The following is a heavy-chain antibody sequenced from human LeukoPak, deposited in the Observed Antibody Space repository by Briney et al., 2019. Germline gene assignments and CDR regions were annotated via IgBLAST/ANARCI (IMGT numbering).Heavy chain of an antibody. J-gene: IGHJ4*02. CDR3: AKDGGNNVVVVAALHY. Sequence: PGGSLRLSCAASGFSFSSYAMSWVRQAPGKGLEWVSSISGSGGSTSYADSVKGRFTISRDNSKNTLFLQMNSLRAEDTAVYYCAKDGGNNVVVVAALHYWGQGTLVTVSS. V-gene: IGHV3-23*01. CDR2: ISGSGGST. D-gene: IGHD2-15*01. CDR1: GFSFSSYA.